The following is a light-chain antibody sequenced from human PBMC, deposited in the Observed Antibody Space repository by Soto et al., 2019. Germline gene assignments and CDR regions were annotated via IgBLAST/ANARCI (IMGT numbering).Light chain of an antibody. V-gene: IGKV1-5*03. CDR1: QSISSW. J-gene: IGKJ1*01. CDR3: QQYNTYRT. Sequence: DIQMTQSPSTLSASVGDRVTITCRASQSISSWLAWYQQKPGKAPKLPIYKASNLESGVPSRFSGSGSGAEFTLTISSLQPDDFATYYCQQYNTYRTFGQGTKVEIK. CDR2: KAS.